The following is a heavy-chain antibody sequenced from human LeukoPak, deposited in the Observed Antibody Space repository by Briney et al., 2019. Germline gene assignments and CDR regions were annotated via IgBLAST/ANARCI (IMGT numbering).Heavy chain of an antibody. V-gene: IGHV4-39*01. CDR1: GGSISSSSYY. CDR3: ARAESSGWTGYYFDY. J-gene: IGHJ4*02. Sequence: SETLSLTCTVSGGSISSSSYYWGLIRQPPGKGLEWIGSIYYSGSTYYNPSLKSRVTISVDTSKNQFSLKLSSATAADTAVYYCARAESSGWTGYYFDYWGQGTLVTVSS. CDR2: IYYSGST. D-gene: IGHD6-19*01.